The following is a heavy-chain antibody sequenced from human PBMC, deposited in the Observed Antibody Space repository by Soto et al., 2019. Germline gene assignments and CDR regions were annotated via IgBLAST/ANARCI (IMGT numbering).Heavy chain of an antibody. D-gene: IGHD6-6*01. Sequence: EVQLVESGGGLVKPGGSLRLSCAASGFTFSSYSMNWVRQAPGKGLEWVSSISSSSSYIYYADSVKGRFTISRDDAKNSLYLQMNSLRAEDTAVYYCARARRSSSSGNAFDIWGQGTMVTVSS. CDR2: ISSSSSYI. CDR3: ARARRSSSSGNAFDI. CDR1: GFTFSSYS. J-gene: IGHJ3*02. V-gene: IGHV3-21*01.